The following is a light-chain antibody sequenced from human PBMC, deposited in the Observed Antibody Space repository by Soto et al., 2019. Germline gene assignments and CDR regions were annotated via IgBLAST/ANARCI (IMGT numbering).Light chain of an antibody. CDR1: QSVLYSSNNKNY. CDR2: WAS. Sequence: DIVMTQSPDSLAVSLGERATINCKSSQSVLYSSNNKNYLAWYQQKPGQPPKLLIYWASTRESGVPDRFSGSGSGTDFTLPISVLQAVDVAVYYCQQSYSTPWTFGQGTKVEIK. CDR3: QQSYSTPWT. J-gene: IGKJ1*01. V-gene: IGKV4-1*01.